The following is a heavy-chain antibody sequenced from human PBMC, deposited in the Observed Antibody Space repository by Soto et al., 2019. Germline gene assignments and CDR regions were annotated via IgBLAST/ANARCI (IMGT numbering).Heavy chain of an antibody. CDR1: GFTFSSYG. D-gene: IGHD6-19*01. V-gene: IGHV3-30*18. Sequence: QVQLVESGGGVVQPGRSLRLSCAASGFTFSSYGMHWVRQAPGKGLEWVAVISYDGSNKYYADSVKGRFTISRDNSKNTLYLQMNSLRAEDTAVYYCANSGIAVAGTAYFDSWGQGTLVTVSS. CDR3: ANSGIAVAGTAYFDS. J-gene: IGHJ4*02. CDR2: ISYDGSNK.